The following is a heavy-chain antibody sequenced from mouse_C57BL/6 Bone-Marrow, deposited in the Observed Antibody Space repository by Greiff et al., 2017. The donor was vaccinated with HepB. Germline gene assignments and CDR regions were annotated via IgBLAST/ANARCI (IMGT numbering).Heavy chain of an antibody. CDR2: IYPGDGDT. CDR1: GYAFSSYW. Sequence: QVHVKQSGAELVKPGASVKISCKASGYAFSSYWMNWVKQRPGKGLEWIGQIYPGDGDTNYNGKFKGKATLTADKSSSTAYMQLSSLTSEDSAVYFCARSGDYGSSPFAYWGQGTLVTVSA. D-gene: IGHD1-1*01. J-gene: IGHJ3*01. CDR3: ARSGDYGSSPFAY. V-gene: IGHV1-80*01.